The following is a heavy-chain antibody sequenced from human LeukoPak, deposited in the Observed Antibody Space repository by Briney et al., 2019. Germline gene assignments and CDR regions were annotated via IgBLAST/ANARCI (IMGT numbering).Heavy chain of an antibody. V-gene: IGHV1-18*01. CDR1: GYTFTSYG. J-gene: IGHJ3*02. D-gene: IGHD6-6*01. CDR2: ISAYNGNT. Sequence: ASVKVSCKASGYTFTSYGISWVRQAPGQGLEWMGWISAYNGNTNYAQKLQGRVTMTTDTSTSTACMELRSLRSDDTAVYYCARLSIAARLSAFDIWGQGTMVTVSS. CDR3: ARLSIAARLSAFDI.